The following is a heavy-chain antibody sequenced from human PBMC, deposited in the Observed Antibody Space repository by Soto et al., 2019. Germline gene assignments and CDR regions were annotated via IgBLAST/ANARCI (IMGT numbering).Heavy chain of an antibody. Sequence: SETLSLTCAVSGGSISSGGYSWSWIRQSPGKGLEWIGYIYHSGSSNYNPSLKSRATISVDTSKNEFSLKLSSVTAADMAVYYCARGQVVAAQHWGQGTLLTVSS. CDR2: IYHSGSS. D-gene: IGHD2-15*01. J-gene: IGHJ4*02. CDR3: ARGQVVAAQH. CDR1: GGSISSGGYS. V-gene: IGHV4-30-4*07.